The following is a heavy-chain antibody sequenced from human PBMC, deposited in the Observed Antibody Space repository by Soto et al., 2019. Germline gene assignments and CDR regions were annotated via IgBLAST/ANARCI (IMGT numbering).Heavy chain of an antibody. Sequence: ASVKVSCKAPGYTFTSYGVSWVRRAPGQGLEWMGWVNTYNGNTKYEKKFQGRVSFSTDASTRTVFLELTNLELDDAAVYYCARGFIPENYWGQGTRVTVSS. V-gene: IGHV1-18*01. CDR2: VNTYNGNT. CDR1: GYTFTSYG. CDR3: ARGFIPENY. D-gene: IGHD2-2*01. J-gene: IGHJ4*01.